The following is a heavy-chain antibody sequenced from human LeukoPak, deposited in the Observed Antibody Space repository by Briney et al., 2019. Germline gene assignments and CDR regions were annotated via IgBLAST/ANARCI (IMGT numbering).Heavy chain of an antibody. Sequence: PSETLSLTCTVSGGSISSYYWSWIRQPPGKGLEWVGYIYYSGSTNYNPSLKSRVTISVDASENQFSLKLSSVTAADTAVYYCARVSSSWLGVGAFDIWGQGTMATVSS. V-gene: IGHV4-59*01. D-gene: IGHD6-13*01. CDR3: ARVSSSWLGVGAFDI. CDR1: GGSISSYY. CDR2: IYYSGST. J-gene: IGHJ3*02.